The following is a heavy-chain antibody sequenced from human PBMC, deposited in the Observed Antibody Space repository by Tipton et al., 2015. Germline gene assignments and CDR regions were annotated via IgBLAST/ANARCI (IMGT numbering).Heavy chain of an antibody. CDR2: MHHNGDA. V-gene: IGHV4-38-2*02. CDR3: ASPSLPHDRGDYYFQS. Sequence: TLSLTCTVSGYFISDGHFWGWVRQSPVKGLEWIASMHHNGDAYYNPSLKSRVTISVDTSKNQFSLRVRSVTAADTAVYYCASPSLPHDRGDYYFQSWGQGSLVTVSS. CDR1: GYFISDGHF. D-gene: IGHD2-21*02. J-gene: IGHJ4*02.